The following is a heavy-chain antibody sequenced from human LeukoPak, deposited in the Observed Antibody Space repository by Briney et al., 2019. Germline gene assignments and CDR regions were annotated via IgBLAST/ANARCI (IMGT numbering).Heavy chain of an antibody. V-gene: IGHV3-NL1*01. CDR3: AKDRISTVTSLTLSYNWFDP. CDR1: GFTFSSYG. D-gene: IGHD4-17*01. Sequence: GGSLRLSCAASGFTFSSYGMHWVRQAPGKGLEWVSVIYSGGSTYYADSVKGRFTISRDNSKNTLYLQMNSMRAEDTAVYYCAKDRISTVTSLTLSYNWFDPWGQGTLVTVSS. J-gene: IGHJ5*02. CDR2: IYSGGST.